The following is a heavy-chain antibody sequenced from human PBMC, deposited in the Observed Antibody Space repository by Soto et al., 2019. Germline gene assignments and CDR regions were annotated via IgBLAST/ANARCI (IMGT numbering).Heavy chain of an antibody. CDR3: ARENWSYVD. J-gene: IGHJ4*02. D-gene: IGHD1-26*01. V-gene: IGHV1-2*02. CDR1: EYTFTNH. CDR2: MNPNDGDT. Sequence: QAQLLQFGAEAKSPGISVKGSCKVSEYTFTNHFHWIRQSPGQGLEWMGWMNPNDGDTEYARKFQCRVTLTRDTSITTAYMELSSLTSDDTAGYYCARENWSYVDCGQGTLVTVSS.